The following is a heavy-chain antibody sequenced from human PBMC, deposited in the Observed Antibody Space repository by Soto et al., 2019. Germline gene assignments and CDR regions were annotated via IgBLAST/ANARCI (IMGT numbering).Heavy chain of an antibody. J-gene: IGHJ5*02. D-gene: IGHD2-15*01. Sequence: SVKVSCKASGGTFSSCAISWVRQAPGQGLEWMGGIIPILGTANYAQKFQGRVTITADESTSTAYMELSSLRSEDTAVYYCARDGGCSGGSCYASWGQGTLVTVSS. V-gene: IGHV1-69*13. CDR3: ARDGGCSGGSCYAS. CDR2: IIPILGTA. CDR1: GGTFSSCA.